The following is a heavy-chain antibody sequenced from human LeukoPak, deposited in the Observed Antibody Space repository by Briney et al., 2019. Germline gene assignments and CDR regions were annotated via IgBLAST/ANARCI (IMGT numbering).Heavy chain of an antibody. D-gene: IGHD6-13*01. V-gene: IGHV3-11*01. CDR1: GFTFSDYY. Sequence: PGGSLRLSCAASGFTFSDYYMSWIRQAPGKGLEWVSYISSSGSTIYYADSVKGRFTISRDNAKNSLYLQMNSLRAEDTAVYYRASTEAAAGTMDYWGQEPWSPSPQ. J-gene: IGHJ4*01. CDR3: ASTEAAAGTMDY. CDR2: ISSSGSTI.